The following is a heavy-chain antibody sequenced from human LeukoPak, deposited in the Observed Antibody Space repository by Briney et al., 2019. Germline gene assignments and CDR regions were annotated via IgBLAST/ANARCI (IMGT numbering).Heavy chain of an antibody. Sequence: GGSLRLSCAASEFTISRYWMHWVRQAPGKGLVWVSNINNDGSITTYADSVKGRFTISRDNSKNTLYLQMNSLRAEDTAVYYCARDLGKHQLLEVGWFDPWGQGTLVTVSS. CDR2: INNDGSIT. D-gene: IGHD2-2*01. CDR1: EFTISRYW. V-gene: IGHV3-74*01. CDR3: ARDLGKHQLLEVGWFDP. J-gene: IGHJ5*02.